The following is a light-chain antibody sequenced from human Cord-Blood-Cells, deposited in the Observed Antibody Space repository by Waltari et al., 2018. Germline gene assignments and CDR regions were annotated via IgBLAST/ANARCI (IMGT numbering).Light chain of an antibody. Sequence: ELVMTQSPAPQSESTGERSTLACSASQNVSSTLAWYQQKPAQAPRLLIYGASTRATGIPARFSSSGSWTEFSLTISSLQSEDFAVTYCQQYNNWPLTFGGGTKVEIK. CDR2: GAS. CDR1: QNVSST. J-gene: IGKJ4*01. V-gene: IGKV3-15*01. CDR3: QQYNNWPLT.